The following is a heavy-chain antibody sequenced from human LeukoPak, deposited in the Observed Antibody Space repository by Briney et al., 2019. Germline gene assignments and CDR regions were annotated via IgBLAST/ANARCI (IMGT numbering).Heavy chain of an antibody. D-gene: IGHD1-14*01. J-gene: IGHJ3*01. CDR1: GGSISSSGYY. CDR2: IYYSGST. V-gene: IGHV4-39*07. CDR3: ARGGGYNRREEAFDF. Sequence: KTSETLSLTCTVSGGSISSSGYYWGWIRQPPGKGLEWIGSIYYSGSTYYNPSLKSRVTISVDTSKNQFSLKLSSVTAVDTAVYYCARGGGYNRREEAFDFWGQGTMVTVSS.